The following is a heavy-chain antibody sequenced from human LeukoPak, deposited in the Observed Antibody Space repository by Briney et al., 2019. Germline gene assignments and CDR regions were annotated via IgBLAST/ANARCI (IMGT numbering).Heavy chain of an antibody. J-gene: IGHJ4*02. CDR2: ISATGGST. Sequence: GGSLRLSCAVSGFTFSNYAMSWVRQAPGKGLQWVSGISATGGSTYYADSVKGRFTISRDNSKNTLYLQMNSLRAEDTAVYYCAKERIVVDWGQGTLVTVSS. V-gene: IGHV3-23*01. CDR3: AKERIVVD. CDR1: GFTFSNYA. D-gene: IGHD3-22*01.